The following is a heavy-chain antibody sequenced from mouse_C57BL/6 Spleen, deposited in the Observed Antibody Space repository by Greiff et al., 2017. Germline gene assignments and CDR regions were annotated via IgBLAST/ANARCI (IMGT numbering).Heavy chain of an antibody. Sequence: VKLMESGPGLVAPSQSLSITCTVSGFSLTSYGVSWVRQPPGKGLEWLGVIWGDGSTNYHSALISRLSISKNNSKGQVFLKLNSLQTDDTATYYGAKEGDWFAYWGQGTLVTVSA. CDR3: AKEGDWFAY. V-gene: IGHV2-3*01. CDR2: IWGDGST. CDR1: GFSLTSYG. J-gene: IGHJ3*01.